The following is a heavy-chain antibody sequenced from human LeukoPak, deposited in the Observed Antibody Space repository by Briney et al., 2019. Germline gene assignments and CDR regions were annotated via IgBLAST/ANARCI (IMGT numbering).Heavy chain of an antibody. CDR2: TNPNSGNT. CDR1: GYTFTSYD. CDR3: ASLIAVAGTRDY. Sequence: ASVTVSCKASGYTFTSYDINWVRQATGQALKWMGWTNPNSGNTGYAQKFQCRVTMTRSPSISTAYMELSSLRSEDTAVYYCASLIAVAGTRDYWGQGTLVTVSS. V-gene: IGHV1-8*01. D-gene: IGHD6-19*01. J-gene: IGHJ4*02.